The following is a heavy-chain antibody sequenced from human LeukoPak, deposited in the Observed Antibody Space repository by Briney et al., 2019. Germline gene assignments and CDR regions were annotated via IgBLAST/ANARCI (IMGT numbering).Heavy chain of an antibody. D-gene: IGHD3-22*01. V-gene: IGHV1-8*01. CDR1: GYTFTSYD. J-gene: IGHJ6*03. CDR2: MNPNSGNT. CDR3: ARKTRLLLKKYYYYYMDV. Sequence: ASVKVSCKASGYTFTSYDINWVRQATGQGLEWMGWMNPNSGNTGYAQKFQGRVTMTRNTSISTAYMELRSLRSDDTAVYYCARKTRLLLKKYYYYYMDVWGKGTTVTVSS.